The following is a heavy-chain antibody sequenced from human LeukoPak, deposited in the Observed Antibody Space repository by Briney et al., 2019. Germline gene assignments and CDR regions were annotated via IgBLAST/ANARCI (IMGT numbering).Heavy chain of an antibody. CDR2: IIPIFGTA. V-gene: IGHV1-69*13. Sequence: GASVKVSCKASGGTFSSYAISWVRQAPGQGLEWMGGIIPIFGTANYAQKFQGRVTITADESTSTAYMELSSLRSEDTAVYYCARSAIAAAGPIDYWGQGTLVTVSS. D-gene: IGHD6-13*01. CDR3: ARSAIAAAGPIDY. J-gene: IGHJ4*02. CDR1: GGTFSSYA.